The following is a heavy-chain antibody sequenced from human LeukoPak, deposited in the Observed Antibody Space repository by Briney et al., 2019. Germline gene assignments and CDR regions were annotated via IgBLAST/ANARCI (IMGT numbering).Heavy chain of an antibody. CDR2: INPGNGNP. J-gene: IGHJ5*02. CDR1: GYTFTTYV. D-gene: IGHD3-10*01. CDR3: ARGAKFRSYGSRTFSTSLPFDP. Sequence: GASVKVSCKASGYTFTTYVIHWVRQAPGQRLEWMGCINPGNGNPKYSQEFQGRVTITRDTSAGTAYMELSSLRSEDMAVYYCARGAKFRSYGSRTFSTSLPFDPWGQGTLVTVSS. V-gene: IGHV1-3*03.